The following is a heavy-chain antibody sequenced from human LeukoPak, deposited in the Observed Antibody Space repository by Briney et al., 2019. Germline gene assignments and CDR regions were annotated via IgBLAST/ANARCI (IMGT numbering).Heavy chain of an antibody. V-gene: IGHV3-21*04. CDR1: GFTFSSYS. D-gene: IGHD1-7*01. J-gene: IGHJ4*02. CDR3: ANFADWNYHPVFDY. Sequence: GGSLRLSCAASGFTFSSYSMNWVRQAPGKGLEWVSSISSSSSYIYYADSVKGRFTISRDNAKNSLYLQMNSLRAEDTALYYCANFADWNYHPVFDYWGQGTLVTVSS. CDR2: ISSSSSYI.